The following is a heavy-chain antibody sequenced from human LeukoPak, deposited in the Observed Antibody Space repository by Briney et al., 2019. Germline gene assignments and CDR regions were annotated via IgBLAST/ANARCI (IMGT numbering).Heavy chain of an antibody. CDR3: ANPYGDYGSNLDY. Sequence: PGGSLRLSCAASGFTFSSYGMHWVRQAPGKGLEWVAFIRYDGSNKYYADSVKGRFTISRDNSKNTLYLQMNSLRAEDTAVYYCANPYGDYGSNLDYWGQGTLVTVSS. CDR2: IRYDGSNK. D-gene: IGHD4-17*01. CDR1: GFTFSSYG. J-gene: IGHJ4*02. V-gene: IGHV3-30*02.